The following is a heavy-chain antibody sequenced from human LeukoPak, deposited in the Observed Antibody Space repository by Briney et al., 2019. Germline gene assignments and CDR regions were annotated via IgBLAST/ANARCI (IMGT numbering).Heavy chain of an antibody. CDR2: ISNSGGTI. J-gene: IGHJ4*02. CDR1: GFTFSNYW. CDR3: ARATGDRPY. D-gene: IGHD7-27*01. V-gene: IGHV3-11*01. Sequence: GGSLRLSCAASGFTFSNYWMSWVRQAPGKRPEWVADISNSGGTIHYADSVRGRFIISRDNAKTSLYLQMNSLRVDDTAVYYCARATGDRPYWGQGTLVTVSS.